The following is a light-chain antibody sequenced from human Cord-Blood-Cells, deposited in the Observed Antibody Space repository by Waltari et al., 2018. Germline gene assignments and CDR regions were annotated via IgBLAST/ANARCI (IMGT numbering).Light chain of an antibody. V-gene: IGKV2-28*01. CDR1: QSLLHSNGYNY. CDR3: MQALQTPFT. Sequence: DIGMTQSPLSLHVTHGEPASISCRSSQSLLHSNGYNYLDWYLQKPGQSPQLLIYLGSNRASGVPDRFSGSGSGTDFTLKISRVEAEDVGVYYCMQALQTPFTFGPGTKVDIK. J-gene: IGKJ3*01. CDR2: LGS.